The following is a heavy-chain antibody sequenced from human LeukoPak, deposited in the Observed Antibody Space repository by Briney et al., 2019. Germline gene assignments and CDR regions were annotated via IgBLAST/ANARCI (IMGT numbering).Heavy chain of an antibody. CDR2: ISSSGGYT. J-gene: IGHJ4*02. D-gene: IGHD3-10*01. Sequence: GGSLRLSCAASGFTFTSYAMSWVRQAPGKGLEWVSAISSSGGYTYYADSVKGRFTISRDNSKNTLYLQMNSLRAEDTAIYYCAKRRADYYGSGRGLKNFDYWGQGTLVSVSS. V-gene: IGHV3-23*01. CDR1: GFTFTSYA. CDR3: AKRRADYYGSGRGLKNFDY.